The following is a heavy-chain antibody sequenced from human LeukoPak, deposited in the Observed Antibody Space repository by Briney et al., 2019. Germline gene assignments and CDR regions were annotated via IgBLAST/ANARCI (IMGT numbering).Heavy chain of an antibody. V-gene: IGHV3-21*01. D-gene: IGHD4-17*01. CDR2: ISSSSSYI. CDR1: GFTFSSYS. J-gene: IGHJ4*02. CDR3: ARDRIDYGDLPADY. Sequence: AGGSLRLSCAASGFTFSSYSMNWDRQAPGKGLEWVSSISSSSSYIYYADSVKGRFTISRDNAKNSLYLQMNSLRAEDTAVYYCARDRIDYGDLPADYWGQGTLVTVSS.